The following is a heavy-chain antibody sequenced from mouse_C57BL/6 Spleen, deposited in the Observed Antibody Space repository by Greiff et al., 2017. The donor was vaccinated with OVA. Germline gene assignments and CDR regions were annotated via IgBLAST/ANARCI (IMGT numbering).Heavy chain of an antibody. J-gene: IGHJ2*01. Sequence: EVMLVESGGGLVKPGGSLKLSCAASGFTFSSYAMSWVRQTPEKRLEWVATISDGGSYTYYPDNVKGRFTISRDNAKNNLYLQMSHLKSEDTAMYYCARALTGTLRFYFDYWGQGTTLTVSS. CDR1: GFTFSSYA. CDR3: ARALTGTLRFYFDY. CDR2: ISDGGSYT. D-gene: IGHD4-1*01. V-gene: IGHV5-4*03.